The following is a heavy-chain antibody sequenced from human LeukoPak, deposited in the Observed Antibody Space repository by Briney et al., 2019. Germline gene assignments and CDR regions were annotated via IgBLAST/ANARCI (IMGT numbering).Heavy chain of an antibody. V-gene: IGHV4-30-2*01. Sequence: SQTLSLTCTVFGGSFGGSISSGGYSWSWIRQPPGKGLEWIGYLYHSGSTSYNPTLKSRVTISVDRSRNELSLKVSSVTAADTAVYYCARGHHYGDHEGAFDIWGQGTMVTVSS. J-gene: IGHJ3*02. D-gene: IGHD4-17*01. CDR2: LYHSGST. CDR3: ARGHHYGDHEGAFDI. CDR1: GGSFGGSISSGGYS.